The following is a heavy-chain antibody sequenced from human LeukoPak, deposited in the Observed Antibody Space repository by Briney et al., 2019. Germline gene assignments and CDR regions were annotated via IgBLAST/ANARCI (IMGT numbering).Heavy chain of an antibody. D-gene: IGHD5-24*01. J-gene: IGHJ4*02. V-gene: IGHV3-11*04. CDR1: GFTFSDYY. Sequence: GGSLRLSCAASGFTFSDYYMSWVRQAPGKGLEWLSYISSSGRTIYYADSVKGRFTVSRDNAQNSLYLQMYSLRAEDTAVYYCTRHHTDGYNFWYWGPGALVTVSP. CDR2: ISSSGRTI. CDR3: TRHHTDGYNFWY.